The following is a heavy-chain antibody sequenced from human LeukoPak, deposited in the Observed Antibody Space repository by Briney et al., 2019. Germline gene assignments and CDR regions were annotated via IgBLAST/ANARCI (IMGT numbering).Heavy chain of an antibody. CDR1: GGSFSGYY. Sequence: SETLSLTCAVYGGSFSGYYWSWIRQPPGKGLELIGEINHSGSTNYNPSLKSRVTISVDTSKNQFSLKLSSVTAADTAVYYCARDPDGVEGAFDIWGQGTMVTVSS. D-gene: IGHD2-8*01. V-gene: IGHV4-34*01. CDR2: INHSGST. J-gene: IGHJ3*02. CDR3: ARDPDGVEGAFDI.